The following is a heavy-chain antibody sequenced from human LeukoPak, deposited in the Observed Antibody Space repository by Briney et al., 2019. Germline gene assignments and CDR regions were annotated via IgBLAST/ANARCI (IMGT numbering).Heavy chain of an antibody. CDR2: IVVGSGNT. CDR1: GYTFSNYD. J-gene: IGHJ3*02. Sequence: ASVKVSCKTSGYTFSNYDIYWVRQAPGQGLEWIGWIVVGSGNTNYAQKFQERVTITRDMSTSTAYMELSSLRSEDTAVYYCAADPVTIYAFDIWGQGTMVTVSS. CDR3: AADPVTIYAFDI. V-gene: IGHV1-58*02. D-gene: IGHD3-10*01.